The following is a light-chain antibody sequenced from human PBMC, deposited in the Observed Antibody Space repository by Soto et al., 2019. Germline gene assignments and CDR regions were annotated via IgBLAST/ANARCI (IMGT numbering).Light chain of an antibody. CDR3: QQYGSSLWT. CDR2: GAS. Sequence: EIVLTQSPGTLSLSPGERGTLSCRASQSVSSNYLAWYQQKPGQAPRLLIFGASSRATDIPDRFSGSGSGTDFTLTISRLEPEDFAVYYCQQYGSSLWTFGQGTKVDIK. J-gene: IGKJ1*01. V-gene: IGKV3-20*01. CDR1: QSVSSNY.